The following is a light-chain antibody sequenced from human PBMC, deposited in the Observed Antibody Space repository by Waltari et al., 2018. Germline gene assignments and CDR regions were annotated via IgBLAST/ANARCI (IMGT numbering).Light chain of an antibody. J-gene: IGLJ2*01. V-gene: IGLV2-11*01. CDR2: DVY. Sequence: QSALTQPRSVSGSPGPSVTISCTGTSTAVGGYTYVPWYQHHPGKAPKLLLYDVYKRPSGVPDRFSGSKSGNTASLTISGLQVEDEADYYCCSYAGSYTLIFGGGTKLTVL. CDR1: STAVGGYTY. CDR3: CSYAGSYTLI.